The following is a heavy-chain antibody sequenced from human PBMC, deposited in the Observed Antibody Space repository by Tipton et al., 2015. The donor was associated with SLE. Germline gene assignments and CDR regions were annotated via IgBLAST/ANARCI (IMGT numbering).Heavy chain of an antibody. Sequence: LRLSCTVSGGSISSGGYYWSWIRQPPGKGLEWIGEINHSGSTNYNPSLKSRVTISVDTSKNQFSLKLSSVTAADTAVYYCARGMTMVQGAKGYYFDYWGQGTLVTVSS. V-gene: IGHV4-39*07. CDR3: ARGMTMVQGAKGYYFDY. CDR1: GGSISSGGYY. CDR2: INHSGST. D-gene: IGHD3-10*01. J-gene: IGHJ4*02.